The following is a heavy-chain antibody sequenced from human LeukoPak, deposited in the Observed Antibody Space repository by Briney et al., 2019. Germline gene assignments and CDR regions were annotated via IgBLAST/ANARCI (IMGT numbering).Heavy chain of an antibody. J-gene: IGHJ5*02. D-gene: IGHD2-15*01. Sequence: SETLSLTCFVSGGSISTYYWSWIRQPPGKGLEWIGYINYSGSTNYNPSLKSRITMSLDTSKNQFSLKLSSVTAADTAVYYCARVGTSFCSGGSCYGGDWFDPWGQGTLVTVSS. CDR2: INYSGST. CDR3: ARVGTSFCSGGSCYGGDWFDP. V-gene: IGHV4-59*01. CDR1: GGSISTYY.